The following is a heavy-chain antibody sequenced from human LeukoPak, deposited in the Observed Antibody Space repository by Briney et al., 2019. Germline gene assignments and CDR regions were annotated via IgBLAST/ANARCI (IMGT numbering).Heavy chain of an antibody. CDR3: AMRYCTSTKCYQLDY. CDR1: GFTFSIYD. Sequence: PGGSLRLSCAASGFTFSIYDMSWVRQAPGKGLEWVSGISGSGGSTYYADSVKGRFTISRDNSKNTLYLQMNSLRAEDTAVYYCAMRYCTSTKCYQLDYWGQGTRVSVSS. J-gene: IGHJ4*02. CDR2: ISGSGGST. D-gene: IGHD2-2*01. V-gene: IGHV3-23*01.